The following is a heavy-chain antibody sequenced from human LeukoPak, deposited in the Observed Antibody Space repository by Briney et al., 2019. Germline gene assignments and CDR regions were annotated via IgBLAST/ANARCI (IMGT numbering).Heavy chain of an antibody. V-gene: IGHV4-61*01. Sequence: PSETLSLTCTVSGDPLSRGSYYWRWLRQPPGKEVEWLGYVYHTGSTNDKPSLNSLVTISVDTSKNVFSLKMTSVTAADTAVYYCARGFASGWYSRYDLWGQGTLVTVSS. CDR1: GDPLSRGSYY. CDR3: ARGFASGWYSRYDL. D-gene: IGHD6-19*01. J-gene: IGHJ5*02. CDR2: VYHTGST.